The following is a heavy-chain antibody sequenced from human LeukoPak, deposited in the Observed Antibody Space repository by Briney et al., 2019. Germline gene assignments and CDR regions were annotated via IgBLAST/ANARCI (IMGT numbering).Heavy chain of an antibody. Sequence: PGESLRLSCAASGFMFTSYGMHWVRQAQGKGLEWVAVIWSDGTNKYYSDSVKSRFAISRDDSDDMVYLQMNGLRAEDTSVYYCAKDIQRGFDYTNSLDYWGQGTLVTVSS. CDR2: IWSDGTNK. CDR3: AKDIQRGFDYTNSLDY. CDR1: GFMFTSYG. V-gene: IGHV3-33*06. J-gene: IGHJ4*02. D-gene: IGHD4-11*01.